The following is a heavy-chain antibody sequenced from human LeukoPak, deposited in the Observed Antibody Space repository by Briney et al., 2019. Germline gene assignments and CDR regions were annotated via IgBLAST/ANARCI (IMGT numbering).Heavy chain of an antibody. CDR1: GFTFSDYY. CDR2: ISSSGSTI. Sequence: GGSLRLSCAASGFTFSDYYMSWIRQAPGKGLEWVSYISSSGSTIYYADSVNGRFTISRDNAKNSLYLQMNSLRAEDTAVYYCARDSSMGYCGGDCYPSRPFDYWGQGTLVTVSS. D-gene: IGHD2-21*02. J-gene: IGHJ4*02. CDR3: ARDSSMGYCGGDCYPSRPFDY. V-gene: IGHV3-11*04.